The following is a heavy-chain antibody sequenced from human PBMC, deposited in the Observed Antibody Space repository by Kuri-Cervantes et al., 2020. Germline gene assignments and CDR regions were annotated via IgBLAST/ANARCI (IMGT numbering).Heavy chain of an antibody. V-gene: IGHV4-61*05. CDR2: IYYRGTI. CDR1: GGSISRSSYK. CDR3: ARGQLQADY. D-gene: IGHD1-26*01. Sequence: SETLSLTCTVSGGSISRSSYKWGWSRQPPGKGLEWIGYIYYRGTINYNPSLKSQVTILVDTSKNQFSLRLSSVTAADTAVYYCARGQLQADYWGQGTLVTVSS. J-gene: IGHJ4*02.